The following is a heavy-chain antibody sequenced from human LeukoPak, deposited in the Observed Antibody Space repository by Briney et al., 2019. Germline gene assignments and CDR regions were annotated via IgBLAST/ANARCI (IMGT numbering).Heavy chain of an antibody. Sequence: ASVKVSCKASGGTFNSYAISWVRQAPGQGLEWMGGIIPIFGTANYAQKFQGRVTITTDESTSTAYMELSSLRSEDTAVYYCARDLTGYYDSSGYFDIWGQGTMVTVSS. D-gene: IGHD3-22*01. CDR1: GGTFNSYA. V-gene: IGHV1-69*05. CDR2: IIPIFGTA. CDR3: ARDLTGYYDSSGYFDI. J-gene: IGHJ3*02.